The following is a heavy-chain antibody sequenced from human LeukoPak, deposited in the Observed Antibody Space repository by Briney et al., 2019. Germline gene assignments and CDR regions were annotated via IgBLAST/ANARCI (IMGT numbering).Heavy chain of an antibody. CDR2: ISWNSGSI. CDR3: AKALGYCSGGSCYRGAFDI. CDR1: GFTFDDYA. V-gene: IGHV3-9*01. D-gene: IGHD2-15*01. J-gene: IGHJ3*02. Sequence: GGSLRLSCAASGFTFDDYAMHWVRQAPGKGLEWVSGISWNSGSIGYADSVKGRFTISRDNAKNSLYLQMNSLRAEDTALYYCAKALGYCSGGSCYRGAFDIWGQGTMVTVSS.